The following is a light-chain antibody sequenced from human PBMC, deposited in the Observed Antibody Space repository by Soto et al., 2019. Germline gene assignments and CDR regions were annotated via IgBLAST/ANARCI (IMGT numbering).Light chain of an antibody. J-gene: IGKJ1*01. V-gene: IGKV3-20*01. CDR3: QQYGSSPTWT. CDR1: QSVSSSY. CDR2: GAS. Sequence: EIVLTQSPGTLSLSPGERATLSCRASQSVSSSYLAWYQQKPGQAPRLLIYGASSRATGIPDRFSGSGSGTDFTLTISRLEPEDFAVYYCQQYGSSPTWTF.